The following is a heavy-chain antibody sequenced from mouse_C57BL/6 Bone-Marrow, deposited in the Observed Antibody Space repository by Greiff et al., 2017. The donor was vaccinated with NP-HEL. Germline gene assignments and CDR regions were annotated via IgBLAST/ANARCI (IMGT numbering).Heavy chain of an antibody. V-gene: IGHV1-76*01. CDR2: IYPGSGNT. D-gene: IGHD1-1*01. Sequence: RPGQGLEWIARIYPGSGNTYYNEKFKGKATLTAEKSSSTAYMQLSSLTSEDSAVYFCARGPYWVYFDYWGQGTTLTVSS. CDR3: ARGPYWVYFDY. J-gene: IGHJ2*01.